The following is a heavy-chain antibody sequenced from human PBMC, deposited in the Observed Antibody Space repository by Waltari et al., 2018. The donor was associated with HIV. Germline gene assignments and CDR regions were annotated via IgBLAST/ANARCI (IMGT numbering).Heavy chain of an antibody. V-gene: IGHV4-34*01. CDR2: INHRGTT. CDR3: AYSYMTGSTLHPF. D-gene: IGHD3-9*01. J-gene: IGHJ4*01. CDR1: GGSFSGYY. Sequence: QEQLQQGGAGLLKPSETLALTCAVYGGSFSGYYLNGGRQPPGKGLEWIVEINHRGTTNYTPSLKSRVTMSVDTSKRQFSLKLNSVTAADTAVYFCAYSYMTGSTLHPFWGQGTLVTVSS.